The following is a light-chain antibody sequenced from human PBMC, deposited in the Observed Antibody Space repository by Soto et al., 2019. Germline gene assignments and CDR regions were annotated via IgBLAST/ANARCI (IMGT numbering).Light chain of an antibody. CDR2: AAS. CDR1: QAIGGG. J-gene: IGKJ1*01. CDR3: LQVYSFPRT. V-gene: IGKV1-12*01. Sequence: DIQMTQSPSPVSASVGDRLTITCRPSQAIGGGLAWFQQKPGKAPQYLIQAASILQSGVPSRFSGSGSGTEFILTINNLQPEDFASYFCLQVYSFPRTFGLGTKVEI.